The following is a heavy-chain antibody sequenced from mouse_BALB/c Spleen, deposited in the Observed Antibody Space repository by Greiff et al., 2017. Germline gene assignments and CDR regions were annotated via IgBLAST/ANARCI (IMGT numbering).Heavy chain of an antibody. D-gene: IGHD1-2*01. CDR2: IYPGSGST. CDR3: ARSDYGEPYAMDY. V-gene: IGHV1-55*01. J-gene: IGHJ4*01. CDR1: GYNFTSYW. Sequence: QVQLKQPGAELVKPGTSVKLSCKASGYNFTSYWINWVKLRPGQGLEWIGDIYPGSGSTNYNEKFKSKATLTVDTSSSTAYMQLSSLASEDSALYYCARSDYGEPYAMDYWGQGTSVTVSS.